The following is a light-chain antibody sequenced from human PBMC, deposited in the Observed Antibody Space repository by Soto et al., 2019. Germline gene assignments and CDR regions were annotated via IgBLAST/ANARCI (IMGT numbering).Light chain of an antibody. V-gene: IGKV1-39*01. Sequence: DIQMTQSPSSLSASVGDRVTITCRASQSIGTSLNWYQQKTGRAPKLLIYAASTLQSVVPSRFSGSGSGTDFTRTIGSLQPEDFASYSCQQAYSAPHTFGQGTNLEI. CDR1: QSIGTS. CDR3: QQAYSAPHT. CDR2: AAS. J-gene: IGKJ2*01.